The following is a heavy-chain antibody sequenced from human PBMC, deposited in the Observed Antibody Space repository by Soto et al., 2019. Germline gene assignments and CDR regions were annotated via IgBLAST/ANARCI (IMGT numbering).Heavy chain of an antibody. CDR2: IIPIFGTA. V-gene: IGHV1-69*13. CDR1: GGTFSSYA. CDR3: ARDRCSGGSCYNWFDP. J-gene: IGHJ5*02. D-gene: IGHD2-15*01. Sequence: SVKVSCKASGGTFSSYAISWVRQAPGQGLEWMGGIIPIFGTANYAQKFQGRVTITADESTSTAYMELSSLRSEDTAVYYCARDRCSGGSCYNWFDPWGQGTLVTVSS.